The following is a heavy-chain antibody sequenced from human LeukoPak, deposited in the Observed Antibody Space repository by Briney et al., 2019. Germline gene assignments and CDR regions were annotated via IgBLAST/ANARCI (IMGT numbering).Heavy chain of an antibody. D-gene: IGHD3-9*01. CDR1: GYTFNNYG. CDR3: AKDWHILTGRNCFDP. Sequence: ASVRVSCKASGYTFNNYGISWVRQAPGQGLEWMGWVSSYNGDTNYAQKFQGRVTMSTDTSTSTAYMELRSLTFDDTAIYYCAKDWHILTGRNCFDPRGQGTLVTVSS. J-gene: IGHJ5*02. V-gene: IGHV1-18*01. CDR2: VSSYNGDT.